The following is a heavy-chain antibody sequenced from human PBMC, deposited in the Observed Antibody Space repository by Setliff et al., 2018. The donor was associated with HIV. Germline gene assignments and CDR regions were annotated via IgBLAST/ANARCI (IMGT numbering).Heavy chain of an antibody. J-gene: IGHJ5*02. CDR2: ISTYNGNT. CDR1: GYTFTTYG. Sequence: GESLKISCKPSGYTFTTYGLTWVRQAPGQGLEWMGWISTYNGNTDYPQNLQGRVTMSTDTSTNTAYMELRSLRSDDTAIYYCARGLGIAASGPMFDPWGQGTLVTVSS. V-gene: IGHV1-18*01. CDR3: ARGLGIAASGPMFDP. D-gene: IGHD6-13*01.